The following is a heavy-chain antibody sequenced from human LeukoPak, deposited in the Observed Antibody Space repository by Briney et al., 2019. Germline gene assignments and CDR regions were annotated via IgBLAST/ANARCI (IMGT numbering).Heavy chain of an antibody. Sequence: SQTLSLTCSISGDSVSSNSAVWTWIRQSPSRGLEWLTRTYYRSKWYIDYAASLKGRITITPDTSKNQFSLQLNSVTPEDTAVYYCARGGAVSGSFSWFDPWGQGILVTVSS. CDR3: ARGGAVSGSFSWFDP. V-gene: IGHV6-1*01. J-gene: IGHJ5*02. CDR2: TYYRSKWYI. D-gene: IGHD6-19*01. CDR1: GDSVSSNSAV.